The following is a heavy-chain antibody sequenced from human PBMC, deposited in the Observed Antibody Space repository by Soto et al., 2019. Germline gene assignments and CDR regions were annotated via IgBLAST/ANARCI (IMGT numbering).Heavy chain of an antibody. Sequence: SGAEVKKPGASVKVSCKASGDTFTDNYIHWVRQAPGQVLEWMGTVNPSGGHTTYAQHFXGXVTMTRDTSTSTLYRERTSLTSDDTAVYYCARGGHVVVVTAALDYWGQGTLVTVSS. D-gene: IGHD2-21*02. CDR1: GDTFTDNY. CDR2: VNPSGGHT. V-gene: IGHV1-46*01. J-gene: IGHJ4*02. CDR3: ARGGHVVVVTAALDY.